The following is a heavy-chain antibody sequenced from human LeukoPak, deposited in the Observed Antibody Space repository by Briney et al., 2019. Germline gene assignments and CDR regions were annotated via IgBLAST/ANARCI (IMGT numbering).Heavy chain of an antibody. Sequence: GGSLRLSCAASGFTFSSYSMNWVRQAPGKGLGWVSSISSSSSYIYYADSVKGRFTISRDNTKNSLYLQMNSLRAEDTAVYYCARADNYYYGSGSPYYFDYWGQGTLVTVSS. CDR2: ISSSSSYI. CDR3: ARADNYYYGSGSPYYFDY. D-gene: IGHD3-10*01. V-gene: IGHV3-21*01. J-gene: IGHJ4*02. CDR1: GFTFSSYS.